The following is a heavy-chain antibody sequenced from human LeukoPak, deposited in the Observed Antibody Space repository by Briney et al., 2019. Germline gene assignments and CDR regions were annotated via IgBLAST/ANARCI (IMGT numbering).Heavy chain of an antibody. Sequence: GGSLRLSCAASGFTFSSYAMSWVRQAPGKGLEWVSAISGGGGSTYYPDSVKGRFTISRDDSKNMLYLQMNSLRAEDTAVYYCAKQVVRSGSYIDFWGQGTLVTVSS. J-gene: IGHJ4*02. V-gene: IGHV3-23*01. D-gene: IGHD1-26*01. CDR2: ISGGGGST. CDR1: GFTFSSYA. CDR3: AKQVVRSGSYIDF.